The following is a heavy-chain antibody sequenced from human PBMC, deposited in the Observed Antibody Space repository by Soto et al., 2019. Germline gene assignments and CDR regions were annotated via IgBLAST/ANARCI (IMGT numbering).Heavy chain of an antibody. CDR2: ISGSGSNT. V-gene: IGHV3-23*01. D-gene: IGHD3-10*01. J-gene: IGHJ4*02. CDR3: AKGGITLVRGSFDY. Sequence: GGSLRLSCAVSGFSLSNYAMSWVRQAPGKGLEWVSAISGSGSNTYYIDSVKGRFTISRDRSKTTLFLQMNNLRAEDTAIYYCAKGGITLVRGSFDYWGQGALVTVSS. CDR1: GFSLSNYA.